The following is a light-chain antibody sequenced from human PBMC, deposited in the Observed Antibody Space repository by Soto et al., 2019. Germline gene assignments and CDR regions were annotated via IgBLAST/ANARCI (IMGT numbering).Light chain of an antibody. CDR1: QSVSSNY. CDR3: QQYGSSRWT. Sequence: EIVLTHSPGTLSLSPWERATLSCRTSQSVSSNYLAWYQQKPGQAPRLLIYDASNRATGIPDRFSGSGSGTDFTLTISRLEPEDFAVYYCQQYGSSRWTFGQGTKVDIK. J-gene: IGKJ1*01. CDR2: DAS. V-gene: IGKV3-20*01.